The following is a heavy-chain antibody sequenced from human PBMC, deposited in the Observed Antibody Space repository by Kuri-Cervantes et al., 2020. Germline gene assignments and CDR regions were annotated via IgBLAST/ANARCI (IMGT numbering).Heavy chain of an antibody. CDR2: INPSGGST. V-gene: IGHV1-46*01. CDR3: ARGRMRYCSGGSCYPFDY. D-gene: IGHD2-15*01. J-gene: IGHJ4*02. Sequence: ASVKVSCKASGYTFTSYYMHWVRQAPGQGLEWMGIINPSGGSTSYAQKLQGRVTMTTDTSTSTAYMELRSLRSDDTAVYYCARGRMRYCSGGSCYPFDYWGQGTLVTVSS. CDR1: GYTFTSYY.